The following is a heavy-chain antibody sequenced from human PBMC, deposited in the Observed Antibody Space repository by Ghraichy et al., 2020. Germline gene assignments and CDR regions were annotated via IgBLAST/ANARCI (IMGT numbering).Heavy chain of an antibody. CDR3: ARSTLGKSLVDY. D-gene: IGHD4-23*01. Sequence: SETLSLTCTVSGASISSGSYYWNWIRQPAGKGLEWIGRISTSGSTNYNPSLKSRVTISVDTSKNPFSLNLSSVTAADTAVYYCARSTLGKSLVDYWGQGTLVTVSS. CDR2: ISTSGST. CDR1: GASISSGSYY. V-gene: IGHV4-61*02. J-gene: IGHJ4*02.